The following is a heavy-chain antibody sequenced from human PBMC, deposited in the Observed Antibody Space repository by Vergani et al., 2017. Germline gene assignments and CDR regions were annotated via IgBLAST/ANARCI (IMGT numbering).Heavy chain of an antibody. Sequence: EVQLLQSEGAVVQPGGSLRLSCVASGFTFSSHAMSWVRQGHGQGLEWVSSIKNTGVSTHYADSVKGRFTISRDNSKNTLYLQMNSLRVEDTAVYYCARDLYYYDSSRYLDYWGQGTLVTVSS. V-gene: IGHV3-23*01. CDR3: ARDLYYYDSSRYLDY. CDR1: GFTFSSHA. D-gene: IGHD3-22*01. CDR2: IKNTGVST. J-gene: IGHJ4*02.